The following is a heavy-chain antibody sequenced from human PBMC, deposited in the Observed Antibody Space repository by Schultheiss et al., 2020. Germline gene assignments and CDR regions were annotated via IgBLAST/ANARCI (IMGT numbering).Heavy chain of an antibody. D-gene: IGHD4-23*01. CDR3: ASGGNWNYVDY. Sequence: GGSLRLSCAASGFTFSNYAMSWVRQAPGKGLEWVSAISDSGDTTNYADSVQGRFTISRDNSKNTLYLQMNSLRPDDTAVYYCASGGNWNYVDYWGQGTLVTVSS. J-gene: IGHJ4*02. V-gene: IGHV3-23*01. CDR2: ISDSGDTT. CDR1: GFTFSNYA.